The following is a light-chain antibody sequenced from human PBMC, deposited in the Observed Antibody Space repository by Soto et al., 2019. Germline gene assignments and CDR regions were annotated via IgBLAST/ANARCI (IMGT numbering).Light chain of an antibody. CDR3: HQRTNWPPTPT. J-gene: IGKJ4*01. V-gene: IGKV3-11*02. CDR1: QSVSGS. Sequence: EIVLTQSPATLSLSPGERATLFYRASQSVSGSLAWYQQKPGQAPRLVIFDASNRATDIPARFSGSGSGRDFTLTISSLEPEDFAVDYCHQRTNWPPTPTFGGGTKVEIK. CDR2: DAS.